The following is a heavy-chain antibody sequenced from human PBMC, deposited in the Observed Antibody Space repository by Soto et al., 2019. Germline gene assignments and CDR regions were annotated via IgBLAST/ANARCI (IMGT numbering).Heavy chain of an antibody. CDR3: ARVADIGGVAAAFDM. D-gene: IGHD6-19*01. Sequence: GASVKVSCKASGYTFTSQHMHWVRQAPGQGLEWMGAINPSGGSTSFAQNFQGRVTMTRDTSTSTVYMELSSLRSEDTPVYYSARVADIGGVAAAFDMRGQGRMITVS. J-gene: IGHJ3*02. CDR2: INPSGGST. V-gene: IGHV1-46*01. CDR1: GYTFTSQH.